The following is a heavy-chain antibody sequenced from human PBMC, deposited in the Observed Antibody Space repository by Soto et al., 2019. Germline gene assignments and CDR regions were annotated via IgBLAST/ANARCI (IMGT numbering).Heavy chain of an antibody. CDR1: GGTFSSYT. Sequence: QVQLVQSGAEVKKPGSSVKVSCKASGGTFSSYTISWVRQAPGQGLEWMGRIIPILGIANYAQKFQGRVRITADKSTSTANMELSSLRSEDTAVYYCARINGDCVGDDYWGQGTLVTVSS. V-gene: IGHV1-69*02. J-gene: IGHJ4*02. CDR3: ARINGDCVGDDY. CDR2: IIPILGIA. D-gene: IGHD2-21*02.